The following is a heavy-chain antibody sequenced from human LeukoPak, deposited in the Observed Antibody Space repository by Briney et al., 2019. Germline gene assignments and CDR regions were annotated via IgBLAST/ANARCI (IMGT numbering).Heavy chain of an antibody. J-gene: IGHJ6*04. CDR1: GFTFSSYG. V-gene: IGHV3-30*02. CDR2: IRYDGSNK. D-gene: IGHD3-10*01. Sequence: GGSLRLSCAASGFTFSSYGMQWDRQAPGKELEWVACIRYDGSNKYYADSVKGRFTIPRDNSKNTLYPQMNSLRAEDTAVYYCAKDTPLLFRRQDVWGKGTTVTVSS. CDR3: AKDTPLLFRRQDV.